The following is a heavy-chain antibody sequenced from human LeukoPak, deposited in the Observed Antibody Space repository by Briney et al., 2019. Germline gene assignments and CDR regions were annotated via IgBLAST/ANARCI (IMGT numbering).Heavy chain of an antibody. CDR2: INPNSGGT. Sequence: ASVKVSCKASGYTFTGYYMHWVRQAPGQGLEWMGRINPNSGGTNYAQKFQGRVTMTTDTSTSTAYMELRSLRSDDTAVYYCARDSSWLDPWGQGTLVIVSS. CDR1: GYTFTGYY. CDR3: ARDSSWLDP. V-gene: IGHV1-2*06. J-gene: IGHJ5*02.